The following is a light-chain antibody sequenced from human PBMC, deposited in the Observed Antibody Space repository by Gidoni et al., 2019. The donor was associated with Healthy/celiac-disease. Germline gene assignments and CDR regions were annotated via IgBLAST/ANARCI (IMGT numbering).Light chain of an antibody. CDR1: QSISSY. J-gene: IGKJ4*01. Sequence: DIQMTQSPSSLSASVGDRVTITCRASQSISSYLNWYQQKPGKAPKLLIYAASSLQSGVPSMFSGSGSGTDFTLTIISLQPEDFATYYCQQCYSTPPTFGGGTKVEIK. CDR3: QQCYSTPPT. V-gene: IGKV1-39*01. CDR2: AAS.